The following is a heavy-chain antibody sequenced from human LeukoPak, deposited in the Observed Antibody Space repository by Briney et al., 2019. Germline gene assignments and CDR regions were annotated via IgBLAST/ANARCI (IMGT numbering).Heavy chain of an antibody. D-gene: IGHD3-22*01. CDR1: GFTSSSYA. CDR2: ISSNGGST. V-gene: IGHV3-64D*06. J-gene: IGHJ4*02. Sequence: PGGSLRLSCSASGFTSSSYAMHWVRQAPGKGLEYVSAISSNGGSTYYADSVKGRFTISRDNSKNTLYLQMSSLRAEDTAVYYCVKDINGYDSSVFDYWGQGTLVTVSS. CDR3: VKDINGYDSSVFDY.